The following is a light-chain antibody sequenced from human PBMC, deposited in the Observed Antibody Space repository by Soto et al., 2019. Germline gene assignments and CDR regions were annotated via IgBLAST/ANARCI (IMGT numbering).Light chain of an antibody. Sequence: EIVLTQSPGTLSLSAGERATLSCRASQSVSSNYITWYQQKPGQAPRRLIFGASSRATGIPDRFSGSGSGTDFTLTISSLEPEDFAVYYCQQYGSSPSTVGQGTKVDTK. CDR3: QQYGSSPST. V-gene: IGKV3-20*01. J-gene: IGKJ1*01. CDR1: QSVSSNY. CDR2: GAS.